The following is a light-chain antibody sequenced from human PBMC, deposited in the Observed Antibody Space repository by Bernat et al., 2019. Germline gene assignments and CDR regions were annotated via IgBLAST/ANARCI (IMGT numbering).Light chain of an antibody. V-gene: IGKV4-1*01. CDR3: QQYYSKPPWT. CDR2: WAS. J-gene: IGKJ1*01. CDR1: QSVLKSSNNNNY. Sequence: DIVMTQSPDSLAVSLGERATINCKSSQSVLKSSNNNNYLAWYQQKPGQPPKLLIYWASTRESGVPDRFSGSGSRTDFTLTISSLQAEDVAFSYCQQYYSKPPWTFGQGAKVEI.